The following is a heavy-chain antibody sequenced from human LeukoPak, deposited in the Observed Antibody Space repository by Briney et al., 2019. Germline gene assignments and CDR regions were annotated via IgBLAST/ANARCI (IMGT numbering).Heavy chain of an antibody. CDR3: ARRGANSGSYSHFDL. D-gene: IGHD1-26*01. CDR1: GGSISNYY. CDR2: VYYSGST. V-gene: IGHV4-59*01. J-gene: IGHJ2*01. Sequence: PSETLSLTCTVSGGSISNYYGNWIWQPPGKGLEWIGNVYYSGSTNYNPSLKSRVTISVDTSKNQFSLKLSSLTAADTAVYYCARRGANSGSYSHFDLWGRGTLVTVSS.